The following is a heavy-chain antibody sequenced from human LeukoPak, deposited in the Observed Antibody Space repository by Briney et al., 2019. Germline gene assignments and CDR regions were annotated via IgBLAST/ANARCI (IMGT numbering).Heavy chain of an antibody. D-gene: IGHD3-10*01. CDR1: GFSSRGYW. V-gene: IGHV3-7*01. CDR3: VREYYGSGSYDY. J-gene: IGHJ4*02. CDR2: IKQDGSET. Sequence: GGSLGLSCAASGFSSRGYWMAWVRQAPGKGLEWVANIKQDGSETNYVDSVKGRFTISRDNTKNSLYLQMSSLRADDTAVYYCVREYYGSGSYDYWGQGTLVTVSS.